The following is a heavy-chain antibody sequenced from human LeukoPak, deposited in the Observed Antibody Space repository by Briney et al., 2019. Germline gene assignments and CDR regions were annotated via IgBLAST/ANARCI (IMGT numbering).Heavy chain of an antibody. V-gene: IGHV5-51*01. Sequence: GESLKISCKCSGYSFTTYWIGWVRQMPGKGLEWMGIIYPGDSDTRYSPSFQGQVTISADKSISTAYLQWSSLKASDTAMYYCARPRGGGVAFYAFDIWGQGTMVTVSS. CDR1: GYSFTTYW. CDR3: ARPRGGGVAFYAFDI. D-gene: IGHD3-16*01. CDR2: IYPGDSDT. J-gene: IGHJ3*02.